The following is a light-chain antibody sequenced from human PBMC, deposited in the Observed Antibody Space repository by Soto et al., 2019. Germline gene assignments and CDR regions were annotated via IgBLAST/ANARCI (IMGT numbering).Light chain of an antibody. CDR2: NNN. CDR3: GAWDGSLNGWV. Sequence: QSALTQPASVSGSPGQSITISCTGTSSDVGSYNLVSWYQQHPGKAPKLLIYNNNQRPSGVPDRFSGSKSGTSASLAISGLQSEDEADYYCGAWDGSLNGWVFGGGTKLTVL. J-gene: IGLJ3*02. V-gene: IGLV2-14*02. CDR1: SSDVGSYNL.